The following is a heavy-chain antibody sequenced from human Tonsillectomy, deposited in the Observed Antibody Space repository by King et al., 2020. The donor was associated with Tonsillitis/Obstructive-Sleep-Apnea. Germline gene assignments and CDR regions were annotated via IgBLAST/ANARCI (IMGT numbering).Heavy chain of an antibody. D-gene: IGHD6-19*01. J-gene: IGHJ6*02. CDR1: GGTFSSYA. Sequence: QLVQSGAEVKKPGSSVKVSCKASGGTFSSYAISWVRQAPGQGLEWMGGIIPIFGTANYAQKFQGRVTITADESTSTAYMELSSLRSEDTAVYCCASQVALAGTNYYGMDVWGQGTTVTVSS. V-gene: IGHV1-69*01. CDR3: ASQVALAGTNYYGMDV. CDR2: IIPIFGTA.